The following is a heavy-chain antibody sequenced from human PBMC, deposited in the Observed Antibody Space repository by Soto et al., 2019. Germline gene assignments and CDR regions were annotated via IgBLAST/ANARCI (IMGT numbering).Heavy chain of an antibody. J-gene: IGHJ4*02. CDR3: ARFVTMVPNDY. Sequence: EVQLVESGGGLVQPGGSLRLSCAASGFTFSSYWMSWVRQAPGKGLEWVANINQGGGVKYYVDSVKGRFTISRDNAKNSMYLQMNSLRAEDTAVYYCARFVTMVPNDYWGQGTLVTVSS. CDR2: INQGGGVK. D-gene: IGHD3-10*01. V-gene: IGHV3-7*05. CDR1: GFTFSSYW.